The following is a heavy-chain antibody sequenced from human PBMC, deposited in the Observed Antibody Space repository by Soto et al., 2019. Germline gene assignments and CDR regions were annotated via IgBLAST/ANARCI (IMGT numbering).Heavy chain of an antibody. V-gene: IGHV3-23*01. CDR1: GFTFSNYA. Sequence: EVRLLESGGGLVQPGGSLRLSWAASGFTFSNYAMTWVRQAPGKGLEWVSGLNGSGGSTSSAASVKGRFAISRDNSKNTLYLQMNSLRDGDTAVYYCARGFSAGKGSPPDYWGQGTLVTVSS. D-gene: IGHD3-10*01. J-gene: IGHJ4*02. CDR2: LNGSGGST. CDR3: ARGFSAGKGSPPDY.